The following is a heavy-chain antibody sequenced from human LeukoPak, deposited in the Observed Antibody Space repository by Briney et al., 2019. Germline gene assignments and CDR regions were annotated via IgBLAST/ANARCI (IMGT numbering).Heavy chain of an antibody. CDR2: INHSGST. CDR1: GGSFSGYY. V-gene: IGHV4-34*01. Sequence: SETLSLTCAVYGGSFSGYYWSWIRQPPGKGLEWIGEINHSGSTNYSPSLKSRVTISVDTSKNQFSLKLSSVTAADTAVYYCARWGPNGYSYERYYYYGMDVWGQGTTVTVSS. D-gene: IGHD5-18*01. J-gene: IGHJ6*02. CDR3: ARWGPNGYSYERYYYYGMDV.